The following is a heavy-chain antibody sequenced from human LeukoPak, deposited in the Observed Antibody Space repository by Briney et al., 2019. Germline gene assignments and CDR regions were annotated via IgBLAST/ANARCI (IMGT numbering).Heavy chain of an antibody. Sequence: GGSLRLSCAACAFIFSSYWMYWVRQAPGKGLVWVSRINSDGTSTTYADSVKGRFTISRDNAKNTLYLQMNSLRAEDTAVYYCAREGSSYSMDVWGQGTTVTVSS. V-gene: IGHV3-74*01. J-gene: IGHJ6*02. CDR1: AFIFSSYW. CDR2: INSDGTST. CDR3: AREGSSYSMDV.